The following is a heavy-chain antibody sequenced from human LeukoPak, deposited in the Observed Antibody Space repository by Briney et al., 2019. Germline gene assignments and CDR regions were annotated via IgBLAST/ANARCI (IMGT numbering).Heavy chain of an antibody. J-gene: IGHJ6*03. Sequence: ASVKVSCKASGGTFISYAISWVRQAPGQGLEWMGGIIPIYGTANYSQKFQGRVTITADESTSTAYMELRSLRSAETAVYYCARQRITMVRGVSPLYYYYYMEVWGKGTTVTISS. D-gene: IGHD3-10*01. CDR1: GGTFISYA. CDR2: IIPIYGTA. CDR3: ARQRITMVRGVSPLYYYYYMEV. V-gene: IGHV1-69*13.